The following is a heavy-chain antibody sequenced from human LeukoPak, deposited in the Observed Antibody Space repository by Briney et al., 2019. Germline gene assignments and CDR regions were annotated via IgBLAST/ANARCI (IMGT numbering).Heavy chain of an antibody. J-gene: IGHJ6*02. CDR3: ARVASSGSYFTDYGMDV. D-gene: IGHD1-26*01. CDR2: ISGSGGGT. Sequence: GGSLRLSCAASGFTFSSYAMSWVRQAPGKGLEWVSAISGSGGGTYYVDSVKGRFTISRDNSKNTLYLQMNSLRAEDTAVYYCARVASSGSYFTDYGMDVWGQGTTVTVSS. V-gene: IGHV3-23*01. CDR1: GFTFSSYA.